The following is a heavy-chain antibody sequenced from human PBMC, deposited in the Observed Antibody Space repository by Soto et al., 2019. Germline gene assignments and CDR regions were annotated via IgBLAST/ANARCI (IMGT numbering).Heavy chain of an antibody. CDR2: IYYSGST. CDR3: ARGVTMVRGVIHTPYFDY. D-gene: IGHD3-10*01. Sequence: QVQLQESGPGLVKPSQTLSLTCTFSGGPISRGGSSWSWIRQPQGKGLEWIGYIYYSGSTYYNPSLKSRVTISVDTSKNQFSLKLSSVTAADTAVYYCARGVTMVRGVIHTPYFDYWGQGTLVTVSS. V-gene: IGHV4-31*03. J-gene: IGHJ4*02. CDR1: GGPISRGGSS.